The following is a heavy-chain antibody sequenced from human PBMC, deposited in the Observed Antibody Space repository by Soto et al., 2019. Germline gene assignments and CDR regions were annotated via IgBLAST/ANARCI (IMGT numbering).Heavy chain of an antibody. CDR1: GYSFTSYG. V-gene: IGHV1-18*01. D-gene: IGHD3-10*01. CDR2: TVAGSGNR. Sequence: QVQLMQSGAEVTKPGASVRLSCKTSGYSFTSYGLSWVRQAPGQGLEWMGWTVAGSGNRIYAQKFQDRINMNTDTSTNTGYMELRSLRSDESALYFCARVAGYGSGSRLFDNWGQGTLVTVSS. CDR3: ARVAGYGSGSRLFDN. J-gene: IGHJ4*02.